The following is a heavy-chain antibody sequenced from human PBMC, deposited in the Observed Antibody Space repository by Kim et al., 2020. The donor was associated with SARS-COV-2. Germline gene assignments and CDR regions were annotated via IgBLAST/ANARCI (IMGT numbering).Heavy chain of an antibody. V-gene: IGHV4-59*01. J-gene: IGHJ3*02. CDR3: GRWGWSGWYRGAFDI. Sequence: PPLKRRVTISVDTSQNQFSLKLSSVTAADTAVYYCGRWGWSGWYRGAFDIWGQGTMVTVSS. D-gene: IGHD6-19*01.